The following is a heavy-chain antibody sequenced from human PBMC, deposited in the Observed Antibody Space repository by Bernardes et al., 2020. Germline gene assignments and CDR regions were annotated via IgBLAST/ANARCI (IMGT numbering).Heavy chain of an antibody. CDR3: AREISRRGAGIVDYYYYYMDV. CDR1: GGSISSYY. Sequence: SETLSLTCTVSGGSISSYYWSWIRQPPGKGLEWIGYIYYSGSTNYNPSLKSRVTISVDTSKNQFSLKLSSVTAADTAVYYCAREISRRGAGIVDYYYYYMDVWGKGTTVTVSS. J-gene: IGHJ6*03. V-gene: IGHV4-59*01. D-gene: IGHD6-19*01. CDR2: IYYSGST.